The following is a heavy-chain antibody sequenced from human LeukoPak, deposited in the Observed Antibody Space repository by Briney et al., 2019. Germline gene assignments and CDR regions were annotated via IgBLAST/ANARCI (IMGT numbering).Heavy chain of an antibody. CDR3: ARDLWGYCGGDCYGY. CDR2: ISAYNGNT. CDR1: GYTFTSYG. J-gene: IGHJ4*02. D-gene: IGHD2-21*01. Sequence: ASVKVSCKASGYTFTSYGISWVRQAPGQGLEWMGWISAYNGNTNYAQKLQGRVTMTTDTSTSTAYMELSSLRSEDTAVYYCARDLWGYCGGDCYGYWGQGTLVTVSS. V-gene: IGHV1-18*01.